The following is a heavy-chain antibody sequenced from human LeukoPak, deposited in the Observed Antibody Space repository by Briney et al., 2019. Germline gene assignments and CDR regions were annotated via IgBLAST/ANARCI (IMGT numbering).Heavy chain of an antibody. D-gene: IGHD4-23*01. V-gene: IGHV1-69*13. CDR3: ARSTSHEDYGGNNNWFDP. J-gene: IGHJ5*02. CDR1: GGTFSSYA. Sequence: SVKVSCKASGGTFSSYAISWVRQAPGQGLEWMGGIIPIFGTANYAQKFQGRVTITADESTSTDYMELSSLRSEDTAVYYCARSTSHEDYGGNNNWFDPWGQGTLVTVSS. CDR2: IIPIFGTA.